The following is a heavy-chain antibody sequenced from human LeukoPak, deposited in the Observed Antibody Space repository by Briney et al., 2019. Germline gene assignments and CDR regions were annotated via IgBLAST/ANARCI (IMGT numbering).Heavy chain of an antibody. Sequence: SETLSLTCAASGGSLSGYYWNWIRQTPAKGLEWIGEINHAGSTNYNPSLKSRVTISVDTSQNQFSLSLRSVAAADTAVYYCARGRYLTTRGGAAAGFLDYWGQGSLVTVSA. V-gene: IGHV4-34*01. D-gene: IGHD6-13*01. CDR2: INHAGST. J-gene: IGHJ4*02. CDR1: GGSLSGYY. CDR3: ARGRYLTTRGGAAAGFLDY.